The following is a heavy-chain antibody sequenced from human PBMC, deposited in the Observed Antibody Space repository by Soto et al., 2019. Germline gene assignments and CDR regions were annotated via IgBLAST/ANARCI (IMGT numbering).Heavy chain of an antibody. J-gene: IGHJ6*02. CDR3: ARDGGSGDYHYYYYYYGMDV. D-gene: IGHD4-17*01. V-gene: IGHV3-30-3*01. CDR2: ISYDGSNK. Sequence: PGGSLRLSCAASGFTFSSYAMHWVRQAPGKGLEWVAVISYDGSNKYYADSVKGRFTISRDNSKNTLYLQMNSLRAEDTAVYYCARDGGSGDYHYYYYYYGMDVWGQGTTVTVSS. CDR1: GFTFSSYA.